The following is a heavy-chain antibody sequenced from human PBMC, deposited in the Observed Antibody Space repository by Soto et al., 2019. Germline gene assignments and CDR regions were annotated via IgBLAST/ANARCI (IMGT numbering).Heavy chain of an antibody. J-gene: IGHJ1*01. CDR2: ISYDGSNK. Sequence: QVQLVESGGGVVQPGRSLRLSCAASGFTFSSYAMHWVRQAPGKGLARVAVISYDGSNKYYADSVKGRFTSSRDNPKNTLYLQMNSLRAEDTAVYYCARDIPSYDSSGTHGNEYFQHWGQGTLVTVSS. V-gene: IGHV3-30-3*01. D-gene: IGHD3-22*01. CDR1: GFTFSSYA. CDR3: ARDIPSYDSSGTHGNEYFQH.